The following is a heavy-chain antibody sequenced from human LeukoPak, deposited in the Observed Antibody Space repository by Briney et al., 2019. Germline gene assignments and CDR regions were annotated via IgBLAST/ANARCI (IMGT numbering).Heavy chain of an antibody. CDR2: ISSSGSTL. CDR3: AKGGIAGNWFDP. D-gene: IGHD6-13*01. CDR1: GFTFSDYY. Sequence: GGSLRLSCAASGFTFSDYYMTWIRQPPGKGLEWISYISSSGSTLDYADSVKGRFTISRDNSKNTLYLQMNSLRAEDTAIYFCAKGGIAGNWFDPWGQGTLVTVSS. V-gene: IGHV3-11*01. J-gene: IGHJ5*02.